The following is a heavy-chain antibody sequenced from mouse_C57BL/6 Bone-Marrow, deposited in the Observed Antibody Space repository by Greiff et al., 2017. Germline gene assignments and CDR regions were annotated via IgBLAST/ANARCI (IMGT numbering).Heavy chain of an antibody. CDR2: INYDGSST. CDR3: ARDDDGYAFAY. Sequence: EVKLVESEGGLVQPGSSMKLSCTASGFTFSDYYMAWVRQVPEKGLEWVANINYDGSSTYYLDSLKSRFIISRDNAKNILYLQMSSLKSEDTATYYCARDDDGYAFAYWGQGTLVTVSA. CDR1: GFTFSDYY. J-gene: IGHJ3*01. V-gene: IGHV5-16*01. D-gene: IGHD2-3*01.